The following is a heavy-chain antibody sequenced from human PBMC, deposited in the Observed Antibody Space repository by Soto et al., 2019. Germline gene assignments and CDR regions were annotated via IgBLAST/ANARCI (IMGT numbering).Heavy chain of an antibody. V-gene: IGHV1-69*01. Sequence: QVQLVQSGAEVKKPGSSVKVSCKASGGTFSSYAISWVRQAPGQGLEWMGGIIPIFGTANYAQKFQGRVTITAAESTSTAYMELSSLRSEDTAVYYCARDGKDYGSGSYYNDYYYYGMDVWGQGTTVTVSS. CDR1: GGTFSSYA. CDR3: ARDGKDYGSGSYYNDYYYYGMDV. CDR2: IIPIFGTA. D-gene: IGHD3-10*01. J-gene: IGHJ6*02.